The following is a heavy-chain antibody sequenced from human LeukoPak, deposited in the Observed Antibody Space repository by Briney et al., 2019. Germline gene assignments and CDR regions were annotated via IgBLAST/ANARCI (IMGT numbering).Heavy chain of an antibody. J-gene: IGHJ3*02. D-gene: IGHD4/OR15-4a*01. CDR2: INAGNGNT. V-gene: IGHV1-3*01. Sequence: ASVKVSCKASGYTFSYYTLNWVRQAPGQRLEWMGWINAGNGNTKYSQKFQGRVTITRDTSASTAYTELSSLRSEDTAIYYCARRGAPDAFDIWGQGTMVTVSS. CDR1: GYTFSYYT. CDR3: ARRGAPDAFDI.